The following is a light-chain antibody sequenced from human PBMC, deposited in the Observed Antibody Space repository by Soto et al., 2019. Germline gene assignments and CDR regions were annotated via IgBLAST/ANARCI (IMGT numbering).Light chain of an antibody. CDR2: GAS. CDR3: HQRNP. J-gene: IGKJ5*01. Sequence: LSPCQDTLALAPGERARLSCRAGQTVSSNYLAWCQQRPGQAPRLLIYGASTRAAGIPDRFSGSASGTDFTLTISSVEPEDFAMYYCHQRNPFGQGTRLEIK. V-gene: IGKV3D-20*02. CDR1: QTVSSNY.